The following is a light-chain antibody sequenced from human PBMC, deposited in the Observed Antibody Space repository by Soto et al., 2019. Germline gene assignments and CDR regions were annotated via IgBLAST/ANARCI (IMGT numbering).Light chain of an antibody. J-gene: IGKJ1*01. CDR2: LGS. Sequence: DIVMTQSPDSLAVSLGERATINCKSSQSVLYSSNNKNYLAWYLQKPGQSPQLLIYLGSNRASGVPDRFSGSGSGTDFTLKISRVEAEDAGVYYCMQPLQSWTFGQGTKVDIK. V-gene: IGKV4-1*01. CDR1: QSVLYSSNNKNY. CDR3: MQPLQSWT.